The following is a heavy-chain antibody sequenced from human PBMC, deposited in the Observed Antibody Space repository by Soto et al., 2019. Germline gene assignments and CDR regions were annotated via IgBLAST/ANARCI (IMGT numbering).Heavy chain of an antibody. D-gene: IGHD3-22*01. CDR1: GFTFSSYW. V-gene: IGHV3-30-3*01. CDR2: ITHDGSQK. CDR3: ARDPFDYDSGIVPPPSRGFDY. J-gene: IGHJ4*02. Sequence: SLRLSCAASGFTFSSYWMHWVRQAPGKGLEWVAVITHDGSQKYYADYVKGRFTISRDNSKNTLFLQMNSVGEDDTAVYYCARDPFDYDSGIVPPPSRGFDYWGQGT.